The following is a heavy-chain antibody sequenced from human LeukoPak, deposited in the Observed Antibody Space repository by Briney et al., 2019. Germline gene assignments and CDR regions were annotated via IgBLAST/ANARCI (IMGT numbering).Heavy chain of an antibody. CDR2: IYPGDSDT. D-gene: IGHD2-2*01. V-gene: IGHV5-51*01. J-gene: IGHJ4*02. CDR3: ARRQGCSTSSCPPDS. CDR1: GYSFNTYW. Sequence: RGASLKISCRGSGYSFNTYWIGWVRQMPGKGLEWKGIIYPGDSDTRYSPSFRGQVTMSADKSINTAYLQWSSLKASDTAMYFCARRQGCSTSSCPPDSWGQGTLVTVSS.